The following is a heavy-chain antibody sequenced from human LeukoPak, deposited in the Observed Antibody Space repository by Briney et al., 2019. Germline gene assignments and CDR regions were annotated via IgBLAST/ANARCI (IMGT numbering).Heavy chain of an antibody. J-gene: IGHJ3*01. CDR2: INGGGDAT. V-gene: IGHV3-23*01. CDR3: ARCTASCYANAFDV. CDR1: GFTFNNNA. Sequence: GVSLRLSCATSGFTFNNNAMSWVRQAPGKGLEWVSAINGGGDATEYADSVKGRFTISRDNSKNTLYLQMNSLRPDDTAVYYCARCTASCYANAFDVWGQGTLLTVSS. D-gene: IGHD2-2*01.